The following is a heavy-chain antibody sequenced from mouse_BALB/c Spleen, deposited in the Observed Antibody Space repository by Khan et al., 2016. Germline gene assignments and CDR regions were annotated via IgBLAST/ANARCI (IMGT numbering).Heavy chain of an antibody. CDR1: GYTFNIYW. CDR2: FNPSSGYT. CDR3: ARIPPDSLGY. V-gene: IGHV1-7*01. J-gene: IGHJ4*01. Sequence: QVRLQQSGAELAKPGASVKLSCKTSGYTFNIYWMHWLKQRPGQDLEWIGYFNPSSGYTEYNQKFKDKATLTGDKSSSTVYMQLSSLTSEDSAVYYCARIPPDSLGYWGQGTSVIVSS.